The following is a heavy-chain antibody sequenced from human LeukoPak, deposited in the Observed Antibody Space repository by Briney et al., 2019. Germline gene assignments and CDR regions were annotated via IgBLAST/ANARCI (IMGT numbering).Heavy chain of an antibody. CDR2: ISWNSGSI. V-gene: IGHV3-9*01. Sequence: PGGSLRLSCAASGFTFDDYAMHWVRHAPGKGLEWVSGISWNSGSIGYADSVKGRFTISRDNAKNSLYLQMNSLRAEDTAVYYCAKEGTYYGSGSYSLYYYYYMDVWGKGTTVTISS. D-gene: IGHD3-10*01. CDR3: AKEGTYYGSGSYSLYYYYYMDV. J-gene: IGHJ6*03. CDR1: GFTFDDYA.